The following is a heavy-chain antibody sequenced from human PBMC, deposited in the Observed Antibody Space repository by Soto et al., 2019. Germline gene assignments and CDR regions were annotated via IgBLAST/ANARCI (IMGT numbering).Heavy chain of an antibody. D-gene: IGHD2-2*01. J-gene: IGHJ3*02. CDR1: GYTFTSYY. V-gene: IGHV1-46*03. Sequence: QVQLVQSGAEVKKPGASVKVSCKASGYTFTSYYMHWVQQAPGQGLEWMGVINPSGGSTSYAQKFQGRVTMTRDTSTSTVYMELSSLRSEDTAVYYCARDRYPCSSTSCYADAFDIWGQGTMVTVSS. CDR2: INPSGGST. CDR3: ARDRYPCSSTSCYADAFDI.